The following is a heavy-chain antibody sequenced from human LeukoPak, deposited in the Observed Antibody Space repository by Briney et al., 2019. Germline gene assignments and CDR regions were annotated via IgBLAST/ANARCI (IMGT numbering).Heavy chain of an antibody. D-gene: IGHD5-18*01. CDR2: IYPGDSDT. Sequence: GESLKISCKGSGYSFTSYWIGWVRQMPGKGLEWMGIIYPGDSDTRYSPSFQGQVTISADKSICTAYLQWSSLKASDTAMYYCARVGYSYGYLTDYYYGMDVWGQGTTVTVSS. CDR1: GYSFTSYW. V-gene: IGHV5-51*01. J-gene: IGHJ6*02. CDR3: ARVGYSYGYLTDYYYGMDV.